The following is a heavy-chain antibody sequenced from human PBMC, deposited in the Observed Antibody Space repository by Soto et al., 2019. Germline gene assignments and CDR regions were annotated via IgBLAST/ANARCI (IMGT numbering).Heavy chain of an antibody. D-gene: IGHD3-3*01. V-gene: IGHV1-2*02. CDR3: ARGDFWSGYYYYYYYGMDV. CDR2: INPNSGGT. J-gene: IGHJ6*02. CDR1: GYTLTRYY. Sequence: ASVKVSCKASGYTLTRYYMHWVRQAPGQGLEWMGWINPNSGGTNYAQKFQGRVTMTRDTSISTAYMELSRLRSDDTAVYYCARGDFWSGYYYYYYYGMDVWGQGTTVTVSS.